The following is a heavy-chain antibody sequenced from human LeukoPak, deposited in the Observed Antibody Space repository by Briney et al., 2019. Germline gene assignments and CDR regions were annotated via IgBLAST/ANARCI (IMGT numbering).Heavy chain of an antibody. Sequence: PGGSLRLSCAASGFTFTSYWMSWVRQAPGRGLEWVANIKQDGSEKCYVDSVKGRFTISRDNAENSLYLQMNSLRAEDAAVYYCARGGYQPYYYMDVWGKGTTVTVSS. J-gene: IGHJ6*03. CDR3: ARGGYQPYYYMDV. V-gene: IGHV3-7*01. D-gene: IGHD2-2*01. CDR2: IKQDGSEK. CDR1: GFTFTSYW.